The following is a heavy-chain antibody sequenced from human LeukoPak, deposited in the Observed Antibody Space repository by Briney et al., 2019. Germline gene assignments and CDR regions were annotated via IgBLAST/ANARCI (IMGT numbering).Heavy chain of an antibody. D-gene: IGHD1-26*01. V-gene: IGHV3-21*01. Sequence: GGSLRLSCAASGFTFSGYAMNWVRQAPGKGLEWVSSISTSSSYIYYADSVKGRFTISRDNAKNSLYLQMNSLRDEDTAVYYCARDPYSGSYGDYYYYYMDVWGKGTTVTISS. CDR3: ARDPYSGSYGDYYYYYMDV. J-gene: IGHJ6*03. CDR1: GFTFSGYA. CDR2: ISTSSSYI.